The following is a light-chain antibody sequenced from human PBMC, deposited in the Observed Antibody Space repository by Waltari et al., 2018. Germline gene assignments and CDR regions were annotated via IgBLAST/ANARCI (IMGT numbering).Light chain of an antibody. V-gene: IGLV1-40*01. CDR2: DAS. CDR1: SSNIGAGHD. Sequence: QSVLTQPPSVSGAPGQRVTISCTGSSSNIGAGHDVHGYQQKPGQAPRLLISDASTRATCIPARFSGSGAGTDFTLKISRVEAEDVGVYYCMQTTRFWTFGQGT. CDR3: MQTTRFWT. J-gene: IGLJ3*02.